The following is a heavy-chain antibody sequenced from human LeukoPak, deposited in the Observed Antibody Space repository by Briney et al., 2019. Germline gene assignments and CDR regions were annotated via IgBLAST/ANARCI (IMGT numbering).Heavy chain of an antibody. J-gene: IGHJ6*03. D-gene: IGHD3-3*01. V-gene: IGHV1-69*01. CDR3: ARAERITIFGVVTPGYYYYMDV. Sequence: SSVKVSCKASGGTFSSYAISWVRQAPGQGLEWMGGIIPIFGTASYAQTFQGRVTITADESTSTAYMELSSLRSEDTAVYYCARAERITIFGVVTPGYYYYMDVWGKGTTVTVSS. CDR1: GGTFSSYA. CDR2: IIPIFGTA.